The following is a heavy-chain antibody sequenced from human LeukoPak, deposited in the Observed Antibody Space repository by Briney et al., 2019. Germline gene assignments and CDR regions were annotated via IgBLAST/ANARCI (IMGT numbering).Heavy chain of an antibody. J-gene: IGHJ6*02. CDR1: GGSISSGGYY. CDR2: INHSGST. CDR3: ARHDGQRASSDQWLLGDGMDV. Sequence: PSQTLSLTCTVSGGSISSGGYYWSWIRQPPGKGLEWIGEINHSGSTNYNPSLKSRVTISVDTSKNQFSLKLSSVTAADTAVYYCARHDGQRASSDQWLLGDGMDVWGQGTTVTVSS. V-gene: IGHV4-30-2*01. D-gene: IGHD6-19*01.